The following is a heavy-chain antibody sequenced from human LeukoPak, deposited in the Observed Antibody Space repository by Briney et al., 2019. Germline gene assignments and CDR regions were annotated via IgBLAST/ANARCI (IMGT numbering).Heavy chain of an antibody. CDR3: ARAEATYYYGSGSYYYFDY. CDR2: IYYSGST. Sequence: SQTLSLTCTVSGGSISSGDYYWSWIRQPPGKGLEWIGYIYYSGSTYYNPSLKSRVTISVDTSKDQFSLKLSSVTAADTAVYYCARAEATYYYGSGSYYYFDYWGQGTLVTVSS. D-gene: IGHD3-10*01. V-gene: IGHV4-30-4*08. J-gene: IGHJ4*02. CDR1: GGSISSGDYY.